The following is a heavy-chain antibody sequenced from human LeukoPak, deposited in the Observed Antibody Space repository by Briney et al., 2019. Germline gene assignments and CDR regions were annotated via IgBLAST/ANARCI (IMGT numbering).Heavy chain of an antibody. J-gene: IGHJ4*02. CDR3: AREKDSGYARATDY. V-gene: IGHV3-21*01. Sequence: GGSLRLSCSASGFTFSSYSMNWVRQAPGKGLEWVSSISSSSSYIYYADSVKGRFTISRDNAKNSLYLQMNSLRAEDTAVYYCAREKDSGYARATDYWGQGTLVTVSS. D-gene: IGHD5-12*01. CDR2: ISSSSSYI. CDR1: GFTFSSYS.